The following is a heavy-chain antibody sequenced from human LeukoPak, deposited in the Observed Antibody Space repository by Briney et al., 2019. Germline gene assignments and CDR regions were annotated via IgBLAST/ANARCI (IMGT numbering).Heavy chain of an antibody. CDR2: VTGSGGST. Sequence: GGSLRLSCAASGFTFDDYGMSWVRQAPGKGLEWVSAVTGSGGSTFYADSVKGRFTISRDNSKNTLYLQMNSLRVEDTALYYCAKRRGPTYGDFDYWGQGTLVTVSS. V-gene: IGHV3-23*01. CDR3: AKRRGPTYGDFDY. CDR1: GFTFDDYG. J-gene: IGHJ4*02. D-gene: IGHD4-17*01.